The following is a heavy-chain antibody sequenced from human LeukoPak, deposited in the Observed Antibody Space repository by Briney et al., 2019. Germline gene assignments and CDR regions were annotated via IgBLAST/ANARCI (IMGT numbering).Heavy chain of an antibody. Sequence: ASVKVSCKASGYTFTSYDISWVRQAPGQGLEWMGWISAYNGNTNYAQKFQGRVSITAVESMTTVYMEMSRLRLEDTAVYYCARGWLGETSVVTPYNFWGQGTLVSVSS. CDR1: GYTFTSYD. D-gene: IGHD2-21*02. V-gene: IGHV1-18*01. CDR3: ARGWLGETSVVTPYNF. J-gene: IGHJ4*02. CDR2: ISAYNGNT.